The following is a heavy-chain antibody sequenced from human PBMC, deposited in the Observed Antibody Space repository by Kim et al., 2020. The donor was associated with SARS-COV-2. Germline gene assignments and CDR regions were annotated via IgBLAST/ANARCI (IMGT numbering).Heavy chain of an antibody. Sequence: GGSLRLSCAASGFTFDDYAMHWVRQAPGKGLEWVSGISWNGGSIGYADSVKGRFTISRDNAKNSLYLQMDSLRTEDTAFYYCAKDIGRRYRNFDYWGQGTLVTVSS. J-gene: IGHJ4*02. V-gene: IGHV3-9*01. CDR3: AKDIGRRYRNFDY. CDR2: ISWNGGSI. D-gene: IGHD2-2*02. CDR1: GFTFDDYA.